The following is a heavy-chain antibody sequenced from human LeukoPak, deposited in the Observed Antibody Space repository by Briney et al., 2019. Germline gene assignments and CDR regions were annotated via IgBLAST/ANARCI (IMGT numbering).Heavy chain of an antibody. CDR3: AGDFSQHEY. V-gene: IGHV3-7*05. Sequence: GGSLRLSCAASGFTFSDFWMNWVRQAPGKGLEWVATIKHDGSEKHYVDSVKGRFTISRDNAKNSLYLQMNSLRAEDTPVYYCAGDFSQHEYWGQGTLVTVSS. CDR1: GFTFSDFW. J-gene: IGHJ4*02. CDR2: IKHDGSEK.